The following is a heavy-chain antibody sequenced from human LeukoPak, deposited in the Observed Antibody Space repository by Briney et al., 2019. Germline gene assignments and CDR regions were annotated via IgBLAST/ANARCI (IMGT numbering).Heavy chain of an antibody. D-gene: IGHD1-1*01. CDR3: ARGDGDDNWLIDY. J-gene: IGHJ4*02. CDR2: ISSSSTNI. Sequence: GGSLRLSCATSGFTFSRFSMNWVRQAPGKGLEWISYISSSSTNIQYADSVKGRFTVSRDNARNSLYLQMNNLRAEDTAVYHCARGDGDDNWLIDYWGQGTLVTVSS. V-gene: IGHV3-48*04. CDR1: GFTFSRFS.